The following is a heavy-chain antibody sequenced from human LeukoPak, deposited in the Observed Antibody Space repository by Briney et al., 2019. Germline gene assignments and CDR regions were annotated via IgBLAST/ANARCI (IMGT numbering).Heavy chain of an antibody. Sequence: SETLSLTCTVSGGSISSYYWSWIRQPPGKGLERIGYIYYSGSTNYNPSLKSRVTISVDTSKNQFSLKLSSVTAADTAVYYCARGPGYCSSTSCYGAGWLDYWGQGTLVTVSS. D-gene: IGHD2-2*01. CDR2: IYYSGST. CDR1: GGSISSYY. V-gene: IGHV4-59*01. CDR3: ARGPGYCSSTSCYGAGWLDY. J-gene: IGHJ4*02.